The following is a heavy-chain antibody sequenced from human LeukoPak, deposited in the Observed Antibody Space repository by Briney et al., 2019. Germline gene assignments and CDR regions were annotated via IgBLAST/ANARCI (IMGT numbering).Heavy chain of an antibody. Sequence: GGSLRLSCVVSGFTFSGNWMHWVRQGPGKGLMCVARIKKDGTYRDYADSVKGRFTISRDNAKNTLFLQMDSLRDEDTAVYYCARDDDVYGIDYWGQGTLVTVSS. CDR1: GFTFSGNW. CDR2: IKKDGTYR. CDR3: ARDDDVYGIDY. D-gene: IGHD3-16*01. V-gene: IGHV3-74*01. J-gene: IGHJ4*02.